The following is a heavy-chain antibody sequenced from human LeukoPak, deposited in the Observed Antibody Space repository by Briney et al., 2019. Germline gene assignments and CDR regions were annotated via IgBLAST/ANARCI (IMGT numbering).Heavy chain of an antibody. CDR2: ISAYDGNT. V-gene: IGHV1-18*01. Sequence: ASVKVSCKASGYTFTSYGISWVRQAPGQGLEWMGWISAYDGNTNYAQKLQGRVTMTTDTSTSTAYMELRSLRSDDTAVYYCARVGGVVVAAKIDYWGQGTLVTVSS. CDR3: ARVGGVVVAAKIDY. D-gene: IGHD2-15*01. J-gene: IGHJ4*02. CDR1: GYTFTSYG.